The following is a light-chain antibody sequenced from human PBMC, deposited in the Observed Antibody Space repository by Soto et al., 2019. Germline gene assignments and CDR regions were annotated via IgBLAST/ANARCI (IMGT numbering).Light chain of an antibody. V-gene: IGLV2-23*03. CDR2: EGS. CDR3: CSYEGSSTLV. J-gene: IGLJ1*01. CDR1: SSDVGTYNL. Sequence: QSALTHPASVSGSPGQSISISCTGTSSDVGTYNLVSWYQQEPGKAPKLMIFEGSKRPSGVSNRFSGSKSGNTASLTISGLQAEDEADYYCCSYEGSSTLVFGTGTKVTVL.